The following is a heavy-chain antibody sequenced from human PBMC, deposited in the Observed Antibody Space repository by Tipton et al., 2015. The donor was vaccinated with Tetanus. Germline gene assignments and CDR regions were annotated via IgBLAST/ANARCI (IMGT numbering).Heavy chain of an antibody. CDR1: GYTFTGYY. D-gene: IGHD6-19*01. V-gene: IGHV1-2*02. Sequence: QSGPEVKQPGASVKVSCKASGYTFTGYYLHWVRQAPGQGLEWMGWISPNNGGTNYAQKLQGRVTMTTDTSTSTAYMELRSLRSDDTAVYYCARDRAYSSGWSTQNDYWGQGTLVTVSS. CDR3: ARDRAYSSGWSTQNDY. CDR2: ISPNNGGT. J-gene: IGHJ4*02.